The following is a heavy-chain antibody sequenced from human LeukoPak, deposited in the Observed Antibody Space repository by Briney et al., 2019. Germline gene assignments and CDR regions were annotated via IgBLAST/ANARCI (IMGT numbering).Heavy chain of an antibody. V-gene: IGHV3-21*01. D-gene: IGHD3-10*01. CDR3: ARAYYYGSGSYYRPYYFCC. CDR2: ISSSSSHI. CDR1: GFTFSSYR. Sequence: GGSLRLSCAASGFTFSSYRMNWVRQAPGKGLEWVASISSSSSHIYYADSVKGRFTISRDNAKNSLYLQMNSLRVEDTAVYYCARAYYYGSGSYYRPYYFCCWGQRTLVSVPS. J-gene: IGHJ4*02.